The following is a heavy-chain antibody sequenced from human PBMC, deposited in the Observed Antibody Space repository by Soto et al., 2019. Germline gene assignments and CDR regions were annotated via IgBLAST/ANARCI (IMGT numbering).Heavy chain of an antibody. D-gene: IGHD3-3*01. J-gene: IGHJ4*02. Sequence: PGGSLRLSCAASGFTFSSYPMSWVRQAPGKGLEWVSGIGGSGDRTYYAESVKGRFTISRDNSRNTLYLQMNSLRAEDTAVYYCAKITLEWLLSPRDPIDYWGQGTLVTVSS. V-gene: IGHV3-23*01. CDR2: IGGSGDRT. CDR3: AKITLEWLLSPRDPIDY. CDR1: GFTFSSYP.